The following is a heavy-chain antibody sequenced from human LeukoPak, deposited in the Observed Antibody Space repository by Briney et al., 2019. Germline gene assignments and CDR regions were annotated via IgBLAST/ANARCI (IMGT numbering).Heavy chain of an antibody. CDR2: ISGSGGST. CDR3: ARDSEGEYYPY. V-gene: IGHV3-23*01. Sequence: GGSLRLSCAASGFTFSSYAMSWVRQAPGKGLEWVSAISGSGGSTYYADSVKGRFTISRDNSKNTLYLQMNSLRAEDTAVYYCARDSEGEYYPYWGQGTLVTVSS. D-gene: IGHD2/OR15-2a*01. J-gene: IGHJ4*02. CDR1: GFTFSSYA.